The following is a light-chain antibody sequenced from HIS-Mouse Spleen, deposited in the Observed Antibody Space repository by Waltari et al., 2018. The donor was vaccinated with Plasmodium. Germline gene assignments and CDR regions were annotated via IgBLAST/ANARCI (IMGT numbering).Light chain of an antibody. Sequence: AIQLTQSPSSLSASVGDRVPITCRASQGISSALAWYQQKPGKAPKLLIYDASSLESGVPSRFSGSGSGTDFTLTISSLQPEDFATYYCQQSYSTWTFGQGTKVEIK. CDR1: QGISSA. CDR3: QQSYSTWT. V-gene: IGKV1-13*02. CDR2: DAS. J-gene: IGKJ1*01.